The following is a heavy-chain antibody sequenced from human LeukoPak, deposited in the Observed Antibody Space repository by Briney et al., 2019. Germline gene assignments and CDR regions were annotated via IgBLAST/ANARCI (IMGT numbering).Heavy chain of an antibody. V-gene: IGHV3-30*18. J-gene: IGHJ5*02. D-gene: IGHD4-17*01. CDR1: GFTFSSYG. CDR2: VSYDGSNK. CDR3: AKDGDDYGDYEYNWFDP. Sequence: PGRSLRLSCAASGFTFSSYGMHWVRQAPGKGLEWVAVVSYDGSNKYYADSVKGRFTISRDNSKNTLYLQMNSLRAEDTAVYYCAKDGDDYGDYEYNWFDPWGQGTLVTVSS.